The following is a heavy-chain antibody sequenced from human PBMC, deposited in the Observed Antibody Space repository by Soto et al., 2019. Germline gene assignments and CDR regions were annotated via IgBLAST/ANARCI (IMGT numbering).Heavy chain of an antibody. D-gene: IGHD3-3*01. Sequence: QVQLVQSGAEVKKPGASVKVSCKASGYTFTSYAMHWVRQAPGQRLEWMGWINVGNGNTKYSQKFQGRVTITRDTSASTDYMELSSLRSEDTVVYYCATYDWWSGQARYYYCYSVDVWGKGTTVTVSS. V-gene: IGHV1-3*01. J-gene: IGHJ6*03. CDR3: ATYDWWSGQARYYYCYSVDV. CDR1: GYTFTSYA. CDR2: INVGNGNT.